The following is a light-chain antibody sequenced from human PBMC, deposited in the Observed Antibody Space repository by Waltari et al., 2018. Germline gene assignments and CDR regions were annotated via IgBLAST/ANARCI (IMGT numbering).Light chain of an antibody. Sequence: QSALTQLPSASGSPGQSVTMSCTGTSSDVGGDNYVSWYQQHPGKAPKLLIYQVRKRPSGVPDRFSGSKSGNTGSLTVSGLQAEDEAEYFCTSHAGTNSVFGGGTKLTVL. CDR1: SSDVGGDNY. CDR3: TSHAGTNSV. J-gene: IGLJ3*02. V-gene: IGLV2-8*01. CDR2: QVR.